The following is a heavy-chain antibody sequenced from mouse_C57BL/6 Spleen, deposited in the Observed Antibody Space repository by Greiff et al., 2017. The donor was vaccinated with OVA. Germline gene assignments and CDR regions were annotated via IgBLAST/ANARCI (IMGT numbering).Heavy chain of an antibody. CDR2: IYPGDGDT. CDR3: ARSGDYDEAWFAY. J-gene: IGHJ3*01. V-gene: IGHV1-80*01. CDR1: GYAFSSYW. Sequence: QVLVKQSGAELVKPGASVKISCKASGYAFSSYWMNWVKQRPGKGLEWIGQIYPGDGDTNYNGKFKGKATLTADKSSSTAYMQLSSLTSEDSAVYFCARSGDYDEAWFAYWGQGTLVTVSA. D-gene: IGHD2-4*01.